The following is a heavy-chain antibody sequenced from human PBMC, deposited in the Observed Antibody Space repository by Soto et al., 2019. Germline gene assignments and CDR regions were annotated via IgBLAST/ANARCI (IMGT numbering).Heavy chain of an antibody. CDR1: GYTFTEYD. D-gene: IGHD1-1*01. Sequence: QVQVVQSRAEVKKPGASVKVSCKTSGYTFTEYDINWVRQAPGQGPEYMGWVSPENRNAGYAPQFRGRVSMTTDTTISTAYLELTNLTFEDTAVYYCEGTTGYWGQGTMVTVSS. V-gene: IGHV1-8*01. J-gene: IGHJ4*02. CDR3: EGTTGY. CDR2: VSPENRNA.